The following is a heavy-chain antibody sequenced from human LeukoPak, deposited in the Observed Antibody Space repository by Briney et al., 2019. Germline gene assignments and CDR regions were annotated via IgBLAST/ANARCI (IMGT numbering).Heavy chain of an antibody. J-gene: IGHJ4*02. Sequence: PSETLSLTCTVSGGSISSYQWSWIRQPPGKGLEWIGNIYYSGSANYNPSLKSRVTISVDTSKNQLSLKLSPVTAADTAVYYCARVGVDYSGNIIKYFFDYWGQGTLVTVSS. CDR2: IYYSGSA. D-gene: IGHD4-23*01. CDR3: ARVGVDYSGNIIKYFFDY. CDR1: GGSISSYQ. V-gene: IGHV4-59*01.